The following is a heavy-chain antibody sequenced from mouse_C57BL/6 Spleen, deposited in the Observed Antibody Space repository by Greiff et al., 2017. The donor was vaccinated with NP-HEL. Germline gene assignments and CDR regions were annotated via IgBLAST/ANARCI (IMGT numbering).Heavy chain of an antibody. V-gene: IGHV2-2*01. D-gene: IGHD3-1*01. Sequence: VQLQESGPGLVQPSQSLSITCTVSGFSLTSYGVHWVRQSPGKGLEWMGGIWSGGGTDYNAAFISRLSISKDKSKSKVFVKMNSLQADDTAIYYCARTGRSSEGFDYWGQGTTLTVSS. CDR2: IWSGGGT. CDR1: GFSLTSYG. CDR3: ARTGRSSEGFDY. J-gene: IGHJ2*01.